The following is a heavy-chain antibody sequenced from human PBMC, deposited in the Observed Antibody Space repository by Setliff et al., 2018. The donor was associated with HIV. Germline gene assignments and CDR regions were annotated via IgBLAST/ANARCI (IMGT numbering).Heavy chain of an antibody. V-gene: IGHV3-21*01. D-gene: IGHD1-26*01. CDR3: ARDRVVGATLDPLDL. J-gene: IGHJ3*01. CDR1: GFTFRNYK. Sequence: GSLRLSCAASGFTFRNYKMNWVRQAPGKGLEWVSSINIGRGDKFYADSVRGRFIISRDNAKNSLYLQMDGLRAEDTAVYFCARDRVVGATLDPLDLWGQGTMVTVSS. CDR2: INIGRGDK.